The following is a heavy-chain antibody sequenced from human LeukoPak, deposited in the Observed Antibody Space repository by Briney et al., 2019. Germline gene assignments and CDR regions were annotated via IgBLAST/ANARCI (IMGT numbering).Heavy chain of an antibody. CDR1: GYTFTSYY. Sequence: ASVKVSCKASGYTFTSYYVHWVRQVPGQGLEWMGIINPSGGGISYAQKFQGRVTMTRDTSTSTVYMELSSLRSEDTAVYYCVREGYSNSWYRSWGQGTLVTVSS. CDR3: VREGYSNSWYRS. CDR2: INPSGGGI. J-gene: IGHJ5*02. V-gene: IGHV1-46*01. D-gene: IGHD6-13*01.